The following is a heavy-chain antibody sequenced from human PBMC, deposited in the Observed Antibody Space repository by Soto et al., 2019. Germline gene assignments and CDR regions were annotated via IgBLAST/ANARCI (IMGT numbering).Heavy chain of an antibody. J-gene: IGHJ3*02. CDR3: ARDSGHYYRSDAFDK. V-gene: IGHV1-46*01. CDR1: GYTFTASY. D-gene: IGHD1-26*01. Sequence: ASVTVSCKASGYTFTASYMHWVRQAPGQGLEWMGIIDPSGGSTSYSQKFQGRVTMTRDTSTSTVYMELNSLRSEDTAVFYCARDSGHYYRSDAFDKWGQGTMVTVS. CDR2: IDPSGGST.